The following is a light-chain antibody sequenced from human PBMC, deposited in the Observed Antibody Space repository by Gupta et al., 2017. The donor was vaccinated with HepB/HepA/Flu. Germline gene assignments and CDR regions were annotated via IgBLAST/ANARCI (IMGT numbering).Light chain of an antibody. J-gene: IGKJ4*01. CDR2: YAS. CDR3: QHYKHYPLT. Sequence: DIPMTQSPSSLSASVGDTVTITCRASHDINTWLAWYQQKPNKAPKTLIFYASTLQSGVPSRFSGSGSGTDFTLTINNLQPEDFATYYCQHYKHYPLTIGGGTRVEIK. CDR1: HDINTW. V-gene: IGKV1D-16*01.